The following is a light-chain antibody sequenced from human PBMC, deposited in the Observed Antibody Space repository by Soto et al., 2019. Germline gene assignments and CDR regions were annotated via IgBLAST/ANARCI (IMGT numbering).Light chain of an antibody. Sequence: QSALTQPRSVSGSPGQSVTISCTGTNSDVGSYKYVSWYQQHPGKAPKLMIYDVSQRPSGVPDRFSGSKSGNTASLAISGLRSEDEADYYCGGWDDSLSGPVFGGGTKLTVL. V-gene: IGLV2-11*01. CDR1: NSDVGSYKY. CDR3: GGWDDSLSGPV. CDR2: DVS. J-gene: IGLJ2*01.